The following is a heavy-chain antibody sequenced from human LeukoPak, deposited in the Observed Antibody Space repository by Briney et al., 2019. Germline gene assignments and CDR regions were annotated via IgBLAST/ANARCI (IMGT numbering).Heavy chain of an antibody. V-gene: IGHV3-23*01. Sequence: SGGPLRLSCAASGFTFSSYGMSGVRQAPGKALEGFSALSGSGGSTYYADSVKGRFTISRDNSKNTLYLQMNSLRAEDTAVYYCAKDFRRVPAAKFDYWGQGTLVTVSS. CDR3: AKDFRRVPAAKFDY. J-gene: IGHJ4*02. D-gene: IGHD2-2*01. CDR1: GFTFSSYG. CDR2: LSGSGGST.